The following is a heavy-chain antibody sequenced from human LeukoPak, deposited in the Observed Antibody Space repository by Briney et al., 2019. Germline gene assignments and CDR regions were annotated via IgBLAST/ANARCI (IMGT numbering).Heavy chain of an antibody. CDR2: TYTGGNS. V-gene: IGHV3-53*01. Sequence: GGSLRLSCAASGFTVSSNYMNWVRQAPGKGLEWVSVTYTGGNSYYADSVKGRFIISRDISKNTLYLQMNSLRAEDSALYYCARGGRGSAAVVAPRSFDIWGQGTMVTVSS. CDR3: ARGGRGSAAVVAPRSFDI. D-gene: IGHD3-22*01. CDR1: GFTVSSNY. J-gene: IGHJ3*02.